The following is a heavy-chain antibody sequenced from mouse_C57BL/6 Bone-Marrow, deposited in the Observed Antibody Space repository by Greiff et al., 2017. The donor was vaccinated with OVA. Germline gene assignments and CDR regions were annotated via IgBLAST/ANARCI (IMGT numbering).Heavy chain of an antibody. V-gene: IGHV1-52*01. Sequence: VQLQQPGAELVRPGSSVKLSCKASGYTFTSYWMHWVKQRPIQGLEWIGNIDPSDSETHYNQKFKDKATLTVDKSSSTAYMQLSSLTSEDSAVYYCASHYYGSSSWFAYWGQGTLVTVSA. CDR2: IDPSDSET. CDR1: GYTFTSYW. CDR3: ASHYYGSSSWFAY. D-gene: IGHD1-1*01. J-gene: IGHJ3*01.